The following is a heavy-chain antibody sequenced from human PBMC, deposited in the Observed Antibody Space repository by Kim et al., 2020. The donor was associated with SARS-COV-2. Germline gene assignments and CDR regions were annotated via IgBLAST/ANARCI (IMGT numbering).Heavy chain of an antibody. V-gene: IGHV4-31*02. D-gene: IGHD4-17*01. CDR3: ARDIGDLTWFDL. J-gene: IGHJ5*02. Sequence: SSSPSLKSRVTISVDTSKNQSSLKLSSVTAADTAVYYCARDIGDLTWFDLGRQGTLATVSS.